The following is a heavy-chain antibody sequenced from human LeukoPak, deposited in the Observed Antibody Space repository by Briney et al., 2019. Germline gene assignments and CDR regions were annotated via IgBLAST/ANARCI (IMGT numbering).Heavy chain of an antibody. CDR2: IYYSGST. CDR1: GASVTSGHYY. J-gene: IGHJ6*02. D-gene: IGHD4-17*01. CDR3: ARVGVDYGDYDYYYGMDV. Sequence: SETLSLTCTVSGASVTSGHYYWSWIRQPPGKGLEWIGYIYYSGSTNYNPSLKSRVTISVDTSKNQFSLKLSSVTAADTAVYYCARVGVDYGDYDYYYGMDVWGQGTTVTVSS. V-gene: IGHV4-61*01.